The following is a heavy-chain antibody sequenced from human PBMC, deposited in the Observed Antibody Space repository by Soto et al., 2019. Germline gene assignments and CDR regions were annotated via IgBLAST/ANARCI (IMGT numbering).Heavy chain of an antibody. CDR3: GGDRPGGPRYVDC. J-gene: IGHJ4*03. D-gene: IGHD6-6*01. V-gene: IGHV3-74*01. CDR1: GFTFSSDW. Sequence: EVQLVESGGGLVQPGGSLRLSCAASGFTFSSDWMHWVRQAPGKGLVWISRIDMDGSSTSYADYVKGRFTISRDNAENAMYLQMNSVGGEDTAVYYCGGDRPGGPRYVDCWGQGVLVTVSS. CDR2: IDMDGSST.